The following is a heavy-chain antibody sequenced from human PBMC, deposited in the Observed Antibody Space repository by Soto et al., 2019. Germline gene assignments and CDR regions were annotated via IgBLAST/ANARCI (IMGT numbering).Heavy chain of an antibody. D-gene: IGHD1-7*01. CDR2: ISYDGSNK. J-gene: IGHJ4*02. CDR3: AKEVNWNYYFAF. Sequence: PGGSLRLSCAASGFTFSSYGMHWVRQAPCKGLEWVAVISYDGSNKYYADSVKGRFTISRDNSKNTLYLQMSSLRAEDTAVYYCAKEVNWNYYFAFWGQGTLVTVSS. CDR1: GFTFSSYG. V-gene: IGHV3-30*18.